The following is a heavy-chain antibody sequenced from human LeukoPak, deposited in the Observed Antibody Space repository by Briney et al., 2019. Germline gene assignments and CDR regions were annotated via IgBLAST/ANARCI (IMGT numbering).Heavy chain of an antibody. CDR3: ARENKVTFYGMDV. CDR2: IYYTGTT. J-gene: IGHJ6*04. Sequence: SQALSLTCTVSSGSISSGDYYWSWIRQPPGTGLERIGYIYYTGTTYYNPSLKSRVTISVDTSKNQFSLNLTSVTAADTAVYYCARENKVTFYGMDVWGKGTTVTV. V-gene: IGHV4-30-4*08. D-gene: IGHD2-21*02. CDR1: SGSISSGDYY.